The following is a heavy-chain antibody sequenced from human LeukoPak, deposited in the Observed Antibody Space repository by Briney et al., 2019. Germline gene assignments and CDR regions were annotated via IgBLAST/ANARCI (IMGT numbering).Heavy chain of an antibody. CDR2: IKQDGSER. CDR1: GFIFSRHW. J-gene: IGHJ4*02. D-gene: IGHD2/OR15-2a*01. V-gene: IGHV3-7*01. Sequence: GGSLRLSCGASGFIFSRHWMSWVRQAPGKGPEWVANIKQDGSERYYVGSVKGRSTISRDNAKNLLYLQMNSLRAEDTALYYCARDGGHSTDFDYWGQGTLVTVSS. CDR3: ARDGGHSTDFDY.